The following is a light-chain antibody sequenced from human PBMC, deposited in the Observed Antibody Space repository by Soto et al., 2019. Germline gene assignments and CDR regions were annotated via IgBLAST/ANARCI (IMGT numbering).Light chain of an antibody. CDR1: SSDIGGSTY. V-gene: IGLV2-14*01. J-gene: IGLJ1*01. CDR3: TSYTRSGLYV. Sequence: QSLLTQPASVSGSPGQSITVSCTGTSSDIGGSTYVSWYQQHPGKAPRLIIYDVNNRPSGVAARFSASKSGNTASLTISGLQAEDEADYYCTSYTRSGLYVFGTGTKLTVL. CDR2: DVN.